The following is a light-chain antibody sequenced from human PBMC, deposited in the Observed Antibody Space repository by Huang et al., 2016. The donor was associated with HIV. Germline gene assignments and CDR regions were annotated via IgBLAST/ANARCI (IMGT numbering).Light chain of an antibody. CDR2: GVA. J-gene: IGKJ4*01. CDR3: QQYNNWPPLT. Sequence: EIVMTQSPATLSVSPGERATLSCRASQSVGSNLAWYQQKPGQAPRLLMYGVATRATGVPARFSGSWSGTEFTLTISSRQSEDFAVYYCQQYNNWPPLTFGGGTKVEIK. CDR1: QSVGSN. V-gene: IGKV3-15*01.